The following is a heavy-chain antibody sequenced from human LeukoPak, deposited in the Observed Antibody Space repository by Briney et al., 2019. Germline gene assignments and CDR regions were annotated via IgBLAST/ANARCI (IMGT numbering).Heavy chain of an antibody. CDR2: IKQDGSEK. V-gene: IGHV3-7*03. CDR1: GFTFSSYW. J-gene: IGHJ1*01. CDR3: AKVPVGILYFHEYLQH. Sequence: GGSLRLSCAASGFTFSSYWMSWVRQAPGKGLEWVANIKQDGSEKYYVDSVKGRFTISRDNAKNSLYLQMNSLRAEDTAVYYCAKVPVGILYFHEYLQHWGQGTLVTVSS. D-gene: IGHD2-15*01.